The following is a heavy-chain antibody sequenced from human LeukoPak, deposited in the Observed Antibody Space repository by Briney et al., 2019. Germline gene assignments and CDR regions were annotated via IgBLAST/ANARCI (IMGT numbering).Heavy chain of an antibody. CDR1: GFTFSSYS. CDR3: AKEMPGWPTQGAFDI. J-gene: IGHJ3*02. D-gene: IGHD2-15*01. V-gene: IGHV3-21*01. Sequence: PGGSLRLSCAASGFTFSSYSMNWVRQAPGKGLEWVSSISSSSSYIYYADSVKGRFTISRDNSKNTLYLQMNSLRAEDTAVYYCAKEMPGWPTQGAFDIWGQGTMVTVSS. CDR2: ISSSSSYI.